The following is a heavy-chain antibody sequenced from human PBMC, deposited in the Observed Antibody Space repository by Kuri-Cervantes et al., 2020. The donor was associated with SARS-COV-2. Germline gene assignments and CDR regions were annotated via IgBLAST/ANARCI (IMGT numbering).Heavy chain of an antibody. J-gene: IGHJ5*02. CDR3: ARGGYGDDLS. D-gene: IGHD4-17*01. V-gene: IGHV4-59*01. CDR1: GGSISSYY. CDR2: IYYSGST. Sequence: SETLSLTCTASGGSISSYYWSWIRQPPGKGLEWIGYIYYSGSTNYNPSLKSRVTISVDTSKNQFSLKLSSVTAADTAVYYCARGGYGDDLSWGQGTLVTVSS.